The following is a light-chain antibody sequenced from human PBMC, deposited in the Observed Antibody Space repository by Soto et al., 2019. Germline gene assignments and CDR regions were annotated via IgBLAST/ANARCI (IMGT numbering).Light chain of an antibody. CDR2: AVS. Sequence: DIVMAQSPDTLSLSAGETATLSCRASRYVNSNYLAWFHQKGGQAPRVVIYAVSNRASGIPARFSGSGSGTDFTLTISGLEPQDCGVYFCQQYGESPKTCGQGTKVEIK. V-gene: IGKV3-20*01. CDR3: QQYGESPKT. J-gene: IGKJ1*01. CDR1: RYVNSNY.